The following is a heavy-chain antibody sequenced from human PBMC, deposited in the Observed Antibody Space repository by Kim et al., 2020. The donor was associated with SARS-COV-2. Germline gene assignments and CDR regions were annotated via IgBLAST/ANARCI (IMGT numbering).Heavy chain of an antibody. CDR3: TTDLGTTVEGYYYYGMDV. CDR1: GFTFSNAW. D-gene: IGHD4-17*01. V-gene: IGHV3-15*01. J-gene: IGHJ6*02. CDR2: IKSKTDGGTT. Sequence: GGSLRLSCAASGFTFSNAWMSWVRQAPGKGLEWVGRIKSKTDGGTTDYAAPVKGRFTISRDDSKNTLYLQMNSLKTEDTAVYYCTTDLGTTVEGYYYYGMDVWGQGTTVTVSS.